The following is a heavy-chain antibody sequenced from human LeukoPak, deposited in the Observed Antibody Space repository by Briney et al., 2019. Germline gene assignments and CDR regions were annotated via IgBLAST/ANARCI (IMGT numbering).Heavy chain of an antibody. CDR1: GYTFTSYG. V-gene: IGHV1-18*01. J-gene: IGHJ4*02. Sequence: ASVKVSCKASGYTFTSYGISWVRQAPGQGLEWMGWISAYNGNTNYAQKLQGRVTMTTDTSTSTAYMELRSLRSDDTAVYYCARGGPYDFWSGYTSFDYWGQGTLVTVSS. D-gene: IGHD3-3*01. CDR3: ARGGPYDFWSGYTSFDY. CDR2: ISAYNGNT.